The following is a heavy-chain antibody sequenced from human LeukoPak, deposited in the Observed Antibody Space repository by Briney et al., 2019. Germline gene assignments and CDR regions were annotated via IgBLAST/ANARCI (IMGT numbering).Heavy chain of an antibody. D-gene: IGHD6-13*01. CDR1: GFTFSSYA. V-gene: IGHV3-30-3*01. CDR3: ARDLGSSWPDY. J-gene: IGHJ4*02. CDR2: ISYDGSNK. Sequence: GGSLRLSCAASGFTFSSYAMHWVRQAPGEGLEWVAVISYDGSNKYYADSVKGRFTISRDNSKNTLYLQMNSLRAEDTAVYYCARDLGSSWPDYWGQGTLVTVSS.